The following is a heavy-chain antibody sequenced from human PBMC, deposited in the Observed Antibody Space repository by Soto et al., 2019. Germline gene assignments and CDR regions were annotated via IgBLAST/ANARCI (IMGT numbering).Heavy chain of an antibody. CDR2: ISGYNGNT. Sequence: QVVLEQSGGEVKKPGASVKVSCKASGYTFSGYSITWVRQAPGPGLEWMGRISGYNGNTNYARTLRGRLTLNTETSTSTAHMELRSLTSDDTAVYYCARDVVCGGDTACPVLDVWGQRTTV. V-gene: IGHV1-18*04. CDR3: ARDVVCGGDTACPVLDV. D-gene: IGHD2-21*02. J-gene: IGHJ6*02. CDR1: GYTFSGYS.